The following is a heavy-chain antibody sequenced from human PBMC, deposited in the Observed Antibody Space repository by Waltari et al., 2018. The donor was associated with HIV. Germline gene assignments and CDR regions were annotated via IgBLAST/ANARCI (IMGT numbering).Heavy chain of an antibody. V-gene: IGHV4-39*07. CDR2: IYYSGST. Sequence: QLQLQESGPGLVKPSETLSLTCSVSGGSISSSSYFWGWIRQPPGKGLEWIGSIYYSGSTYYNPSLKSRVTISLDTSKNQFSLKLSSVTAADTAVYYCASYRGIVATNRVDYWGQGTLVTVSS. CDR3: ASYRGIVATNRVDY. CDR1: GGSISSSSYF. J-gene: IGHJ4*02. D-gene: IGHD5-12*01.